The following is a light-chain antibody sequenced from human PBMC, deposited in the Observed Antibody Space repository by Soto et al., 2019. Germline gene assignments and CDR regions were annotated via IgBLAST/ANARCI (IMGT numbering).Light chain of an antibody. J-gene: IGLJ2*01. V-gene: IGLV1-40*01. CDR1: SSNIGAGYD. CDR3: QSSDTSLSGSVV. CDR2: GDN. Sequence: QSVLTQPPSVSGAPGQGVTISCTGTSSNIGAGYDVHWYQQLPGTAPKLLIYGDNNRPSGVPDRFSGSKSGTSASLAITGLQAGDEADYYCQSSDTSLSGSVVFGGGTKLTV.